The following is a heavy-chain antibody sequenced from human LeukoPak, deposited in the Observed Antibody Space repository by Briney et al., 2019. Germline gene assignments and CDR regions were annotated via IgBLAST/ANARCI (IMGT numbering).Heavy chain of an antibody. J-gene: IGHJ4*02. CDR3: AKFKVAYCGGDCPTYFDY. CDR2: ISGSGGST. D-gene: IGHD2-21*02. CDR1: GFTFSSYT. Sequence: PGGSLRLSCAASGFTFSSYTMSWVRQAPGKGLEWVSAISGSGGSTYYADSVKGRFTISRDNSKNTLYLQMNSLRAEDTAVYYCAKFKVAYCGGDCPTYFDYWGQGTLVTASS. V-gene: IGHV3-23*01.